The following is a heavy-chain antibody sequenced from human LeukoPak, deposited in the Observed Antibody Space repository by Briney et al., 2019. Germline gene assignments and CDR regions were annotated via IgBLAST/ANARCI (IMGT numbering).Heavy chain of an antibody. D-gene: IGHD7-27*01. CDR1: GFTVSNNY. V-gene: IGHV3-23*01. CDR2: ISGGGGST. J-gene: IGHJ4*02. CDR3: AKVLTGDRGYFDY. Sequence: GGSLRLSCAASGFTVSNNYMSWVRQAPGKGLEWVSTISGGGGSTNYADSVKGRFTISRDNSKNTLYLQMNSLRAEDTAVYYCAKVLTGDRGYFDYWGQGTLVTVSS.